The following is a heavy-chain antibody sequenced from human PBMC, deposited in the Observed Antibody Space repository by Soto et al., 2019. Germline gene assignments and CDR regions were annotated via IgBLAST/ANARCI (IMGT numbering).Heavy chain of an antibody. CDR2: IYYSGST. D-gene: IGHD6-13*01. CDR3: ARVWSIAAAGSIFYYYGMDV. J-gene: IGHJ6*02. Sequence: PXETLSLTCTVSGCSISSGGYYWSWIRQHPGKGLEWIGYIYYSGSTYYNPSLKSRVTISVDTSKNQFSLKLSSVTAADTAVYYCARVWSIAAAGSIFYYYGMDVWGQGTTVTVSS. CDR1: GCSISSGGYY. V-gene: IGHV4-31*03.